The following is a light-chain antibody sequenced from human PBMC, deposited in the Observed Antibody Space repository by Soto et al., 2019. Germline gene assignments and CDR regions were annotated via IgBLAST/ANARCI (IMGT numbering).Light chain of an antibody. CDR2: EVT. CDR1: SSDVGGYNY. Sequence: QSVLTQPPSASGSPGQSVTISCTGTSSDVGGYNYVSWYQQHPGKAPKLMIYEVTKRPSGIPDRFSGSKSGNTVSLTVSGLRAEDDADYYCSSYAGSNNVIFGGGTQLTVL. J-gene: IGLJ2*01. V-gene: IGLV2-8*01. CDR3: SSYAGSNNVI.